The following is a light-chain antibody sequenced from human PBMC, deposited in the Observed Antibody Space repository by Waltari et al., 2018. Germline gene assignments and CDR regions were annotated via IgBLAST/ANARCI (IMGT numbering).Light chain of an antibody. J-gene: IGKJ4*01. CDR3: QHRSVWPLT. V-gene: IGKV3-11*01. Sequence: IVLTQSPATLSLFPGERATLSCRASQNIRNSLAWYQQKPGQAPRLFIYDTSNRATVIPVWFSGRGSGPYYTLTINSLEPKDCAVYHCQHRSVWPLTFCGRTMVEIK. CDR2: DTS. CDR1: QNIRNS.